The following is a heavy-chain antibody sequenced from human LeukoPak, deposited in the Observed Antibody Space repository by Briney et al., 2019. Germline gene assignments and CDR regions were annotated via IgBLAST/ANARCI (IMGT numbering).Heavy chain of an antibody. V-gene: IGHV3-7*05. Sequence: SGGSLRLSCAASGFTFSSYAMSWVRQAPGKGLEWVATIKQDGGEKYYVDSVKGRFTISRDNAKNSLYLQMNSLRAEDTAMYYCARNFGAHDYWGQGTLVTVSS. J-gene: IGHJ4*02. CDR1: GFTFSSYA. CDR3: ARNFGAHDY. D-gene: IGHD2-21*01. CDR2: IKQDGGEK.